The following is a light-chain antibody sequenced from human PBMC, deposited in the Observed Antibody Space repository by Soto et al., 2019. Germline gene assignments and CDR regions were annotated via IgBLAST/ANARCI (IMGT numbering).Light chain of an antibody. CDR1: QSISSY. Sequence: DIPMTQSPSSLSASVGDRVTITCRASQSISSYLNWYQQKPGKAPKLLIYAASSLQSGVPSRFSGSGSGTDFTLTISSLQPEDFATYYCQQSYITLLLTFGGGTKVEIK. J-gene: IGKJ4*01. V-gene: IGKV1-39*01. CDR2: AAS. CDR3: QQSYITLLLT.